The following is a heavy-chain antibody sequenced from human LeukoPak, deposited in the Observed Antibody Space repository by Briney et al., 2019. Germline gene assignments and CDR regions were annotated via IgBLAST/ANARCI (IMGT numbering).Heavy chain of an antibody. Sequence: PGRSLRLSCAASGFTFSSYSMNWVRQAPGKGLEWVSSISSSSSYIYYAGSVKGRFTISRDNAKNSPYLQMNSLRAEDTAVYYCARGVVVVAATPDYWGQGTLVTVSS. CDR2: ISSSSSYI. V-gene: IGHV3-21*01. CDR3: ARGVVVVAATPDY. CDR1: GFTFSSYS. D-gene: IGHD2-15*01. J-gene: IGHJ4*02.